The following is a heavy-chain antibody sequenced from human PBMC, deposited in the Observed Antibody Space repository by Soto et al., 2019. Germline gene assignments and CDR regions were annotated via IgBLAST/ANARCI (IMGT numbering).Heavy chain of an antibody. CDR3: AKDWRSGVAHSYFDL. CDR1: GFSFSTYA. J-gene: IGHJ4*02. Sequence: GGSLRFSCEASGFSFSTYAMSWVRQAPGKGLEWVSGISSSGGNTYYSDSVKGRITISRANSRVPLFLQMNRLSAEDTALCFCAKDWRSGVAHSYFDLCRQRNLVTVAS. D-gene: IGHD3-10*01. CDR2: ISSSGGNT. V-gene: IGHV3-23*01.